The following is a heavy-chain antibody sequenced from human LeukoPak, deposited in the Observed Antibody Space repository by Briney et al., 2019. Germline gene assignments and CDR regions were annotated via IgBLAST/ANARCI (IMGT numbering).Heavy chain of an antibody. CDR2: ISSSSSYI. D-gene: IGHD3-22*01. V-gene: IGHV3-21*01. CDR3: ASLWGYYDSSGPASFDY. J-gene: IGHJ4*02. Sequence: GGSLRLSCAASGFTFSSYSMNWVRQAPGKGPEWVSSISSSSSYIYYADSVKGRFTISRDNAKNSLYLQMNSLRAEDTAVYYCASLWGYYDSSGPASFDYWGQGTLVTVSS. CDR1: GFTFSSYS.